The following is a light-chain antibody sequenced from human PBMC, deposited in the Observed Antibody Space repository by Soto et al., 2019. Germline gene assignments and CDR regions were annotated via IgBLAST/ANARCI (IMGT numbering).Light chain of an antibody. CDR1: QGLRDE. CDR3: LQDYEYPRT. J-gene: IGKJ1*01. Sequence: AIQMTQSPSSLSASVGDRVTITCRASQGLRDELGWYQQKAGKAPNLLISAASTLQSGVPSRFSFRGSGTDFILPISCRQPEDFATYYCLQDYEYPRTFGQGTKVDIK. CDR2: AAS. V-gene: IGKV1-6*01.